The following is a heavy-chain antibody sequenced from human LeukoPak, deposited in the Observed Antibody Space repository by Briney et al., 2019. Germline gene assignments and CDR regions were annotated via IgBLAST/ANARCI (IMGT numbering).Heavy chain of an antibody. CDR2: IYYSGST. V-gene: IGHV4-61*01. J-gene: IGHJ4*02. Sequence: SETLSLTCTVSGGSVSSGSYYWSWIRQPPGKGLEWIGYIYYSGSTNYNPSLKSRVTISVDTSKNQFSLKLSSVAAADTAVYYCARDRGSTVVTNWGQGTLVTASS. CDR3: ARDRGSTVVTN. CDR1: GGSVSSGSYY. D-gene: IGHD4-23*01.